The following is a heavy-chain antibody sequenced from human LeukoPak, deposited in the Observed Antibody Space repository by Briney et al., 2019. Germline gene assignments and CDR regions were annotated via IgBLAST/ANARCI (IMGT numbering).Heavy chain of an antibody. V-gene: IGHV3-21*01. CDR3: ARGPAGHTGYFDY. CDR1: GFTFSSYS. D-gene: IGHD3-10*01. J-gene: IGHJ4*02. CDR2: ISSSSSYI. Sequence: SGGSLRLSCAASGFTFSSYSMNWVRQAPGKGLEWVSSISSSSSYIYYADSVKGRFTISRDNAKNSLYLQMNSLRAEDTAVYYCARGPAGHTGYFDYWGQGTLVTVSS.